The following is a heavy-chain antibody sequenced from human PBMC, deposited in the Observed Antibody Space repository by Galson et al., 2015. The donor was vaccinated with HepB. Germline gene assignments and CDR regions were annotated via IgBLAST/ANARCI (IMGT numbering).Heavy chain of an antibody. CDR3: TKSTLRDYGLFDY. CDR2: ISWDGGAI. D-gene: IGHD4-17*01. V-gene: IGHV3-43*01. CDR1: GFNFAGYT. Sequence: SLRLSCAASGFNFAGYTMSWVRQTPGKGLEWIALISWDGGAIYYADSVKGRFTISRDNSKNSLYLQMNSLRTEDTALYYCTKSTLRDYGLFDYWGQGTLVTVSS. J-gene: IGHJ4*02.